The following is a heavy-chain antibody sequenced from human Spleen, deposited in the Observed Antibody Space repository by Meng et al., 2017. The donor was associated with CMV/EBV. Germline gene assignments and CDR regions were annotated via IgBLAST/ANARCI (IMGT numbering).Heavy chain of an antibody. J-gene: IGHJ4*02. CDR1: GFMFSDYY. Sequence: GESLKISCAASGFMFSDYYMSWIRQAPGKGLEWVSYISGSGSTIYYADSVKGRFIISMDNARNSLYLQMNSLSAEDTSVYYCARAASLRNYFDSWGQGTLLTVSS. CDR3: ARAASLRNYFDS. V-gene: IGHV3-11*04. CDR2: ISGSGSTI. D-gene: IGHD6-25*01.